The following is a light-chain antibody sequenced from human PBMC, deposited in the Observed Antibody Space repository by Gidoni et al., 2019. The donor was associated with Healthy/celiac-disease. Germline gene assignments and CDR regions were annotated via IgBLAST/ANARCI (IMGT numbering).Light chain of an antibody. CDR3: QQYNNWPGT. Sequence: EIVMTQSPATLSVSPGERATLSCRASQSVNSNLAWYQQKPGQAPRLLIYGASTRATGIPARFSGSGSGTEFTLTISSLQSEDFAVYYCQQYNNWPGTFGQVTKVEIK. V-gene: IGKV3-15*01. CDR2: GAS. J-gene: IGKJ1*01. CDR1: QSVNSN.